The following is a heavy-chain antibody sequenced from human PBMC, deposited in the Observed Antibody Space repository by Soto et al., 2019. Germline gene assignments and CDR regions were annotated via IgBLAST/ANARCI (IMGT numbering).Heavy chain of an antibody. Sequence: GGALRLSCAASGVPLRSYSMNWGRPAPGKGLEWVSSISSSSSYIDYADSVKGRFTISRDNAKNSLYLQMNSLRAEDTAVYYCATGQYYYDSSGYRFDIWGQGTMVTVS. V-gene: IGHV3-21*01. CDR3: ATGQYYYDSSGYRFDI. D-gene: IGHD3-22*01. CDR1: GVPLRSYS. CDR2: ISSSSSYI. J-gene: IGHJ3*02.